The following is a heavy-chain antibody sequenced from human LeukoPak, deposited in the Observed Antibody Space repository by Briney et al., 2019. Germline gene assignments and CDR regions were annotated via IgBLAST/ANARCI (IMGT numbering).Heavy chain of an antibody. CDR1: GGSISSSTYY. V-gene: IGHV4-39*01. D-gene: IGHD5-12*01. CDR3: ARGKYGGWTKLRFDP. J-gene: IGHJ5*02. CDR2: IYYSGYT. Sequence: PSETLSLTCTVSGGSISSSTYYWGWVRQPPGKGLEWIGSIYYSGYTYYNPSLESRVTISIDTSKNQFSLKLSSVTAADTAVYYCARGKYGGWTKLRFDPWGQGTLVTVSS.